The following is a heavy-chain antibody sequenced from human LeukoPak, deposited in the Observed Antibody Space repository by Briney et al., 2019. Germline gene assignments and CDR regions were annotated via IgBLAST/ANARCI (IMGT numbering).Heavy chain of an antibody. CDR2: INPNSGGT. Sequence: ASVKVSCKASGYTFTGYYMHWVRQAPGQGLEWMGWINPNSGGTNYAQKFQGRVTMTRDTSISTAYMELSRLRSDDTAVYYCARTYYYASSGYYYGYWGQGTLVTVSS. CDR3: ARTYYYASSGYYYGY. D-gene: IGHD3-22*01. J-gene: IGHJ4*02. CDR1: GYTFTGYY. V-gene: IGHV1-2*02.